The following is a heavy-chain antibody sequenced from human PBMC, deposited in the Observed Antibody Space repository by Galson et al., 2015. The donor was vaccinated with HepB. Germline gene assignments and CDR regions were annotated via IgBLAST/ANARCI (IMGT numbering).Heavy chain of an antibody. V-gene: IGHV4-4*02. CDR3: ARLYCNSTSCHVLDY. D-gene: IGHD2-2*01. J-gene: IGHJ4*02. Sequence: TLSLTCAVSGGSISSSNWWSWVRQPPGKGLEWIGEIYHSGDTNYNPSLKSRVTISVDKSKNQFSLRVSSVTAADTAVYYCARLYCNSTSCHVLDYCGPGTLVTVSS. CDR2: IYHSGDT. CDR1: GGSISSSNW.